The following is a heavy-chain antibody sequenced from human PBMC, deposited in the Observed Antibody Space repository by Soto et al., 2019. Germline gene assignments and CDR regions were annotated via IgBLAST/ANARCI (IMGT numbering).Heavy chain of an antibody. CDR2: IVPMLGTP. CDR3: ARNGTYTSALSHYSGMGV. CDR1: GGSFGNFI. Sequence: QVQLVQSGAEVKEPGSSVRVSCKASGGSFGNFIMNWVRQTPGQGLEWMGGIVPMLGTPTYAEKFKGRVTTSATGSTSTTYMDLTSLRSEDTAIYYCARNGTYTSALSHYSGMGVWGQGTTVTVSS. D-gene: IGHD2-2*02. V-gene: IGHV1-69*01. J-gene: IGHJ6*02.